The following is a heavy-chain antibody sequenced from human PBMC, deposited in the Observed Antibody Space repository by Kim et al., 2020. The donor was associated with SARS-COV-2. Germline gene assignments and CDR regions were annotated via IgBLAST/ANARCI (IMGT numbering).Heavy chain of an antibody. CDR1: GFTFSSYS. D-gene: IGHD3-22*01. CDR2: ISSSSSTI. CDR3: ARDYYDSRTAVYGMDV. J-gene: IGHJ6*02. V-gene: IGHV3-48*02. Sequence: GGSLRLSCAASGFTFSSYSMNWVRQAPGKGLEWVSYISSSSSTIYYADSVKGRFTISRDNAKNSLYLQMNSLRDEDTAVYYCARDYYDSRTAVYGMDVWGQGTTVTVSS.